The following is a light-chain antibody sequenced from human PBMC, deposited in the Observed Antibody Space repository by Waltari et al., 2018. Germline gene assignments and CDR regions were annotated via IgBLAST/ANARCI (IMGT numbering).Light chain of an antibody. CDR1: NLGSKY. V-gene: IGLV3-21*01. Sequence: SYELTQPPSVSVSPGQTARITCGGDNLGSKYVHWYQQKPAQAPLLVIYYDSDRPSGIPERFSGSKSGNTATLTISGVEAGDEADYYCQVWDSSSDHWVFGGGTRLTVL. J-gene: IGLJ2*01. CDR2: YDS. CDR3: QVWDSSSDHWV.